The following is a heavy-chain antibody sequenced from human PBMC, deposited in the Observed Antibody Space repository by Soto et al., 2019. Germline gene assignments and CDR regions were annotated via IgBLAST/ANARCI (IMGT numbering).Heavy chain of an antibody. J-gene: IGHJ5*02. CDR1: GGSFSGYY. CDR2: IFYSGST. Sequence: SETLSLTCAVYGGSFSGYYWGWIRQPPGKGLEWIGSIFYSGSTYYNPSLKSRVTISVDTSKNQFSLRLRSVTAADSAVYYCARHCTNAVCPPFDPWGQGTLVTVSS. CDR3: ARHCTNAVCPPFDP. D-gene: IGHD2-8*01. V-gene: IGHV4-39*01.